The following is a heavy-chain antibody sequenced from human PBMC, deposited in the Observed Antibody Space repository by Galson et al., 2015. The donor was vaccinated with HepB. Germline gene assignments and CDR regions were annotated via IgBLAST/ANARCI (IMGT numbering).Heavy chain of an antibody. D-gene: IGHD2-21*01. J-gene: IGHJ4*02. CDR1: GFDFNDRY. Sequence: SLRLSCAVAGFDFNDRYMSWIRQAPGKGLEWISYISSNGKGIYYADSVKGRFTISRDNAKNLLYLQMNSVRAEDTAVYYCQIGHYFDSWGQGTLVIVSS. V-gene: IGHV3-11*01. CDR3: QIGHYFDS. CDR2: ISSNGKGI.